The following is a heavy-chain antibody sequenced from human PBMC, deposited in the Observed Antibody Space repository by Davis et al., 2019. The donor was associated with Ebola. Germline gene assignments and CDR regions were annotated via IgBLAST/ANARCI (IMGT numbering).Heavy chain of an antibody. CDR3: AHNFNTYYDFWSGYSTPAEYFQH. V-gene: IGHV2-5*02. D-gene: IGHD3-3*01. Sequence: SGPTLVKPTQTLTLTCTFSGFSLNTSGVGVGWIRQPPGRALEWLALIYWDDAKRYSPSLKSRLTITMDTSKNEVVLTMTNMDPVDTATYYCAHNFNTYYDFWSGYSTPAEYFQHWGQGTLVTVSS. CDR1: GFSLNTSGVG. J-gene: IGHJ1*01. CDR2: IYWDDAK.